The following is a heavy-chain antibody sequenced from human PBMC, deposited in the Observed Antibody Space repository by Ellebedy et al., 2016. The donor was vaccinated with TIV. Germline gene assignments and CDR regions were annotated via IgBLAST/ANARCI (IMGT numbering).Heavy chain of an antibody. CDR3: ARDRLLIAARLYYFDY. J-gene: IGHJ4*02. V-gene: IGHV4-4*07. D-gene: IGHD6-6*01. CDR1: GGSISSYY. CDR2: IYTSGST. Sequence: SETLSLTXTVSGGSISSYYWSWIRQPAGKGLEWIGRIYTSGSTNYNPSLKSRVTMSVDTSKNQFFLKLSSVTAADTAVYYCARDRLLIAARLYYFDYWGQGTLVTVSS.